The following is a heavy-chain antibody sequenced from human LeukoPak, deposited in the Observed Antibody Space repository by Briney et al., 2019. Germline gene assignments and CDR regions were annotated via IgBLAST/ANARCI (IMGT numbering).Heavy chain of an antibody. V-gene: IGHV4-38-2*01. Sequence: PSETLSLTCAVSGYSISSGYYWGWIRQPPGKGLEWIGSIYHSGSTYYNPSLKSRVTISVDTSKNQFSLKLSSVTAADTAVYYCATPSLQYGDYEAPPFDYWGQGTLVTVSS. CDR3: ATPSLQYGDYEAPPFDY. J-gene: IGHJ4*02. D-gene: IGHD4-17*01. CDR1: GYSISSGYY. CDR2: IYHSGST.